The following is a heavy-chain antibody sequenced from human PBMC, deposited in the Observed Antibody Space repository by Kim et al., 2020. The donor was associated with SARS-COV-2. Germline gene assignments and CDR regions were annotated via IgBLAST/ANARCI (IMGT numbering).Heavy chain of an antibody. V-gene: IGHV3-7*04. Sequence: YVVSVEGRYTVSRDNAKNSVFLQMNGLRPEDTTVYYCARDDGFRSIDHWGQGILVTVSS. D-gene: IGHD6-25*01. J-gene: IGHJ4*02. CDR3: ARDDGFRSIDH.